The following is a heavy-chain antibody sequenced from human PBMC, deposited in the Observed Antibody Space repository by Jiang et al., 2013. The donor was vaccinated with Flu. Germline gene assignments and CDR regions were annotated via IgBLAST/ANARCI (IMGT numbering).Heavy chain of an antibody. CDR3: ARGPRDYYYGMDV. CDR2: INHSGST. Sequence: LLKPSETLSLICAVYGGSFSGYYWSWIRQPPGKGLEWIGEINHSGSTNYNPSLKSRVTISVDTSRNQFSLKLSSVTAADTAVYYCARGPRDYYYGMDVWGQGTTVTVSS. J-gene: IGHJ6*02. V-gene: IGHV4-34*01. CDR1: GGSFSGYY.